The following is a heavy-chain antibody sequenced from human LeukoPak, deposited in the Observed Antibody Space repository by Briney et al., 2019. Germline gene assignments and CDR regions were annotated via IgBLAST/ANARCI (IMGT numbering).Heavy chain of an antibody. J-gene: IGHJ6*02. CDR1: GGSISSGGYY. CDR3: ARLDSSTSCLLCSSSSFYGMDV. V-gene: IGHV4-31*03. D-gene: IGHD2-2*01. CDR2: IYYSGST. Sequence: PSETLSLTCTVSGGSISSGGYYWSWIRQHPGKGLEWTGYIYYSGSTYYNPSLKSRVTISVDTSKNQFSLKLSSVTAADTAVYYCARLDSSTSCLLCSSSSFYGMDVWGQGTTVTVSS.